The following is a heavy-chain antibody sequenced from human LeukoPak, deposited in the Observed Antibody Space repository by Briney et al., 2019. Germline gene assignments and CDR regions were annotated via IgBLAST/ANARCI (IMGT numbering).Heavy chain of an antibody. Sequence: PGGSLRLSCAASGFPFSSYAMNWVRQAPGRGLEWVATISDSGDKTYYADSVKGRFTISRDNPKNTLYLQMNSLRAEDTALYYCAKDQWLVPPQDAFDVWGQGSMVTVSS. CDR3: AKDQWLVPPQDAFDV. V-gene: IGHV3-23*01. J-gene: IGHJ3*01. D-gene: IGHD6-19*01. CDR1: GFPFSSYA. CDR2: ISDSGDKT.